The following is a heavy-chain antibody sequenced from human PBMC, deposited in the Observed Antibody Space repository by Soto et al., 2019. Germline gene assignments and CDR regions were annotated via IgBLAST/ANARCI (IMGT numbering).Heavy chain of an antibody. CDR1: GGSISGDYY. Sequence: SENLSLTCTVSGGSISGDYYWNWIRQVPGKGLEWIGYVYHTGSTYHNPSLKSRGSISVDTSNNQFSLKLSSVTAADTAVYFCAIEPYDIPGNLIASRGQRIPVPVSS. D-gene: IGHD5-12*01. V-gene: IGHV4-30-4*01. J-gene: IGHJ1*01. CDR3: AIEPYDIPGNLIAS. CDR2: VYHTGST.